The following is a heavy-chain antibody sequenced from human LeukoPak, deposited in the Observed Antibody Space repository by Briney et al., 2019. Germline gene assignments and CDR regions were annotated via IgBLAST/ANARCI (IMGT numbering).Heavy chain of an antibody. Sequence: GSLRLSCAASGFTFSSYAMSWVRQPPGKGLEWIGEINRNGSTNYNPSLKSRLTISIDTSKKQFSLRLNSVTAADTAVYFCARGSLYSSGYHYPRLLDYWGQGTLVTVSS. V-gene: IGHV4-34*01. J-gene: IGHJ4*02. CDR3: ARGSLYSSGYHYPRLLDY. CDR1: GFTFSSYA. D-gene: IGHD3-22*01. CDR2: INRNGST.